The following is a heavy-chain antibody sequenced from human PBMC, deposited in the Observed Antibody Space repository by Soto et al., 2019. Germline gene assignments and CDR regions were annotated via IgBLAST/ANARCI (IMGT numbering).Heavy chain of an antibody. Sequence: PGGSLRLSCAASGFTFDDYAMHWVRQAPGKGLEWVSGISWNSGSIGYADSVKGRFTISRDNAKNSLYLQMNSLRAEDTALYYCAKGHSQLRLKWFDPWGQGTLVT. D-gene: IGHD3-3*01. CDR2: ISWNSGSI. CDR1: GFTFDDYA. J-gene: IGHJ5*02. CDR3: AKGHSQLRLKWFDP. V-gene: IGHV3-9*01.